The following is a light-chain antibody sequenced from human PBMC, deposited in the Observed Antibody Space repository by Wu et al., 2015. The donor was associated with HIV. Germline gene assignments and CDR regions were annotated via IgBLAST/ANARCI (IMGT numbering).Light chain of an antibody. V-gene: IGKV3-15*01. CDR2: GAS. Sequence: EIVMTQSPVTLSVSLGERVTLSCRASQSISTRLAWYQQRPGQAPRLLIYGASSRATAIPARFSGSGSGTEFTLTISSLQSEDFAVYHCQQYNDWPPLTFGGGTKVELK. J-gene: IGKJ4*01. CDR1: QSISTR. CDR3: QQYNDWPPLT.